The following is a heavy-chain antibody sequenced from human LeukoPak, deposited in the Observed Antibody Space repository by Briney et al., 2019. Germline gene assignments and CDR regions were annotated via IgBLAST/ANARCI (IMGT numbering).Heavy chain of an antibody. CDR1: GFTFSSYD. V-gene: IGHV3-23*01. CDR3: AKYMVRGIIRSPFDY. J-gene: IGHJ4*02. Sequence: GGSLRLSCAASGFTFSSYDMSWVRQAPGKGLEWVSTISGSGGSTYYADSVKGRFTISRDNSKNTLYLQMNSLRAEDTAVYYCAKYMVRGIIRSPFDYWGQGTLVTVSS. CDR2: ISGSGGST. D-gene: IGHD3-10*01.